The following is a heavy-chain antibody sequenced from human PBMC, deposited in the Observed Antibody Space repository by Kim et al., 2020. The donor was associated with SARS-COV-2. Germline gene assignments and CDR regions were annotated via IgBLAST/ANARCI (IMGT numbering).Heavy chain of an antibody. V-gene: IGHV3-30*18. CDR3: AKLAGPMDV. CDR1: GFTFSSYG. J-gene: IGHJ6*02. Sequence: GGSLRLSCAASGFTFSSYGMHWVRQAPGKGLEGVAVISYDGSNKYYADSVKGRFTISRDNSKNTLYLQMNSLRAEDTAVYYCAKLAGPMDVWGQGTTVTVSS. CDR2: ISYDGSNK. D-gene: IGHD3-10*01.